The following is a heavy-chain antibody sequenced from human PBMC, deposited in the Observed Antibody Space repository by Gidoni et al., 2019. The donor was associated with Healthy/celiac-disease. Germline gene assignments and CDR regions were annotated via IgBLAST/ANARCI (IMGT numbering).Heavy chain of an antibody. V-gene: IGHV1-8*01. Sequence: QVQRVQSGAEVKKPGAAVKVCCKAAGDTFTSYDINWVRQATGQGLEWMGWMNPNSGNTGYAPTFQGRVTMPRNTSISTAYMELSSLRSEDTAVSYCAIGSHFWSGYYTAVDYWGQGTLVTVSS. CDR2: MNPNSGNT. J-gene: IGHJ4*02. CDR3: AIGSHFWSGYYTAVDY. CDR1: GDTFTSYD. D-gene: IGHD3-3*02.